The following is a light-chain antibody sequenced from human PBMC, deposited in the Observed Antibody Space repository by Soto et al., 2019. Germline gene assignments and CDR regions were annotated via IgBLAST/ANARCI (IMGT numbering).Light chain of an antibody. CDR2: DDS. V-gene: IGLV3-21*02. CDR3: HVWDSSSDHVV. CDR1: NIGSKS. J-gene: IGLJ2*01. Sequence: SYELTQPPSVSVAPGQTARITCGGNNIGSKSVHWYQQKLGQAPVLVVYDDSDRPSGIPERFSGSNSGNTATLTISRVEAGDEDDYYCHVWDSSSDHVVFGGGTKLTVL.